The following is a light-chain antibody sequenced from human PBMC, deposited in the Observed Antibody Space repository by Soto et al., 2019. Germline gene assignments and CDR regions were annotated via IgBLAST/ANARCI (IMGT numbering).Light chain of an antibody. J-gene: IGKJ1*01. V-gene: IGKV3-15*01. CDR1: QSVSSN. CDR2: GAS. Sequence: DGDKQSCRAHQSVSSNLAWYQQKPGQAPRLLIYGASTRATGIPARFSGSVSGTEFTLTISSLQSQDSALYYCQHYHTRPPLSTIAEGTKVDI. CDR3: QHYHTRPPLST.